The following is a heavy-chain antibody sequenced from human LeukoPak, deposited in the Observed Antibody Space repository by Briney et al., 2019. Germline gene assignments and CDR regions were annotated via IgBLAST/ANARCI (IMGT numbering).Heavy chain of an antibody. CDR3: ARYASFKYSGTYYYDY. CDR2: IDSYNSI. V-gene: IGHV3-69-1*02. J-gene: IGHJ4*02. Sequence: GGFLRLSCAASGFTFDIYTMIWVRQAPGKGLEWVSSIDSYNSIYYADSLKGRFTISRDNAKNSLYLQMNSLRAEDTAIYYCARYASFKYSGTYYYDYWGQGTLVSVSS. CDR1: GFTFDIYT. D-gene: IGHD1-26*01.